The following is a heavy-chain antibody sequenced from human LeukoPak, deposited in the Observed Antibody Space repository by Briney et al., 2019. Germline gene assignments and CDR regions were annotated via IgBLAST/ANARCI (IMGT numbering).Heavy chain of an antibody. CDR1: GYTFTSYG. V-gene: IGHV1-18*01. J-gene: IGHJ4*02. Sequence: ASVKVSCKASGYTFTSYGITWVRQAPGQGLEWVGWISAYNGNTNYAQKLQGRVTMTTDTSTSTTYLELRSLTSDDTAMYYCARDERARGGNSGYFDYWGQGTLITVSS. CDR2: ISAYNGNT. D-gene: IGHD4-23*01. CDR3: ARDERARGGNSGYFDY.